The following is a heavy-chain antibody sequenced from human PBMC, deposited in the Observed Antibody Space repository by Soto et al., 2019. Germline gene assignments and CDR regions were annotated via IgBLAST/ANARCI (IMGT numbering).Heavy chain of an antibody. CDR2: IYYSGST. CDR1: GGSTSSYY. Sequence: SETLSLTCTVSGGSTSSYYWSWIRQPPGKGLEWIGYIYYSGSTNYNPSLKSRVTISVDTSKNQFSLKLTSVTAADTAVYYCARDVSGTFGGVSWGQGTLVTVSS. D-gene: IGHD3-16*01. CDR3: ARDVSGTFGGVS. J-gene: IGHJ4*02. V-gene: IGHV4-59*01.